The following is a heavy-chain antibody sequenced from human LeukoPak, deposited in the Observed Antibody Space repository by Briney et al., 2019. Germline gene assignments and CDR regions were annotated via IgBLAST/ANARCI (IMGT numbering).Heavy chain of an antibody. D-gene: IGHD3-16*01. CDR3: AWGYDYDY. CDR2: INTVGSRT. CDR1: GFILRSYW. J-gene: IGHJ4*02. V-gene: IGHV3-74*01. Sequence: GGSLRLSCAASGFILRSYWMNWVRQVPGKGLEWVSRINTVGSRTNYADSVKGRFTLSRDDAENTIYLQMNSLRVEDTAVYYCAWGYDYDYWGQGTLVTVSS.